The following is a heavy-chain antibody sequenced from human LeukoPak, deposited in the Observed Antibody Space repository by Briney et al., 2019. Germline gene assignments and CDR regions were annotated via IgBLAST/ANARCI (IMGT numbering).Heavy chain of an antibody. CDR3: AKDSKRWKTYYYEAGSYYFDY. J-gene: IGHJ4*02. CDR2: ISSRSSYI. CDR1: GFTFSSYS. Sequence: GGSLRLSCAASGFTFSSYSMNWVRQAPGKGLEWVSSISSRSSYIDYADSLKGRFTISRDNSKNTLYLQMNSLRPEDTAVYYCAKDSKRWKTYYYEAGSYYFDYWGQGTRVTVSS. V-gene: IGHV3-21*01. D-gene: IGHD3-10*01.